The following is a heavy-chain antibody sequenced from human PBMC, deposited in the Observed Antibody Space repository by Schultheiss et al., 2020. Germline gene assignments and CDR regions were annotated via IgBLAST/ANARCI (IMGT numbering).Heavy chain of an antibody. Sequence: SETLSLTCAVSGGSLSGYYWSWIRQPPGKGLEWIGYIYYSGSTNYNPSLKSRVTISVDTSKNQFSLKLSSVTAADTAVYYCARQPYSNWYFDLWGRGTLVTVSS. J-gene: IGHJ2*01. D-gene: IGHD4-11*01. CDR2: IYYSGST. V-gene: IGHV4-59*08. CDR1: GGSLSGYY. CDR3: ARQPYSNWYFDL.